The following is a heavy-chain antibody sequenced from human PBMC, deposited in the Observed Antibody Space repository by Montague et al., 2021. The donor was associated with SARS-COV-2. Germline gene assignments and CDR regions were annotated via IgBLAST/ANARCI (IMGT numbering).Heavy chain of an antibody. CDR3: AREFRIELWQTNWYFGL. J-gene: IGHJ2*01. V-gene: IGHV4-59*01. Sequence: SETLSLTCSVSGDSITTYYWSWIRQSPGRGLEWIGHIYYTGTTKYDPSLKSRVTISVDTSRRQFSLKLKSVTAADTAVYYCAREFRIELWQTNWYFGLWGRGTLVTASS. CDR2: IYYTGTT. CDR1: GDSITTYY. D-gene: IGHD3-16*01.